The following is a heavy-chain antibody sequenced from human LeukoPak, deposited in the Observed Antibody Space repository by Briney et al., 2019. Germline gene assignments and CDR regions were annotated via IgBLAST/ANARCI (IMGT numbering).Heavy chain of an antibody. Sequence: GASVKVSCKASGGTFSSYAISWVRQAPGQGLEWMGRIIPIFGTANYAQKFQGRVTITTDESTSTAYMELSSLRSEDTAVYYCARVGFSGSSSLEDYWGQGTLVTVSS. CDR1: GGTFSSYA. CDR2: IIPIFGTA. V-gene: IGHV1-69*05. D-gene: IGHD6-6*01. J-gene: IGHJ4*02. CDR3: ARVGFSGSSSLEDY.